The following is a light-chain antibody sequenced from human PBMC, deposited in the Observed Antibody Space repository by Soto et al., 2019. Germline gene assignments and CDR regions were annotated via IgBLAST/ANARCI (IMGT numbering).Light chain of an antibody. CDR3: QQHNTNPRT. CDR2: AAS. Sequence: DIQLTQSPSFLSASVGDRVTITCRASQGISSYLAWYQQKPGKAPKLLIYAASTLQSGVPSRFSGSGSGTEFTLTISSLQPEDFATYYCQQHNTNPRTFGPGTKVDI. CDR1: QGISSY. J-gene: IGKJ3*01. V-gene: IGKV1-9*01.